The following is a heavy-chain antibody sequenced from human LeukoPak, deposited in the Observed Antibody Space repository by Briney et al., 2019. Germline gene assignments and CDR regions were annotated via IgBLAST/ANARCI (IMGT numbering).Heavy chain of an antibody. J-gene: IGHJ4*02. CDR1: GFTLSDYF. CDR2: ISKTGATI. Sequence: GGSLRLSCAASGFTLSDYFMIWVRQVPGKGLQWVAYISKTGATIQYEDSVKGRFTISRDNAQNSLYLQMNSLRVDDTGMYFCATEDYGGTNFDQWGQGTLVTVSS. D-gene: IGHD4-23*01. V-gene: IGHV3-11*01. CDR3: ATEDYGGTNFDQ.